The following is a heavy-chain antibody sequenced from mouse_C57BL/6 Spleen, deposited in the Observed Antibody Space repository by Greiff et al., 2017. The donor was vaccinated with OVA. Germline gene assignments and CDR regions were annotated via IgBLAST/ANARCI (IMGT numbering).Heavy chain of an antibody. CDR3: ARARYGQRGYYFDY. V-gene: IGHV1-47*01. CDR2: FHPYNDDT. Sequence: VQLQQSGAELVKPGASVKMSCKASGYTFTTYPIEWMKQNHGKSLEWIGNFHPYNDDTKYNEKFKGKATLTVDKSSSTVYLELSRLTSDDSAVYYCARARYGQRGYYFDYWGQGTTLTVSS. CDR1: GYTFTTYP. J-gene: IGHJ2*01. D-gene: IGHD1-1*02.